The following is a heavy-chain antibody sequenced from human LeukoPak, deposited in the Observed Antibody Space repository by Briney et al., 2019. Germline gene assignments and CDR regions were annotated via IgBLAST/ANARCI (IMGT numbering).Heavy chain of an antibody. CDR1: GGSFSGYY. CDR3: ARRGRYDSSGTFDY. J-gene: IGHJ4*02. CDR2: IYYSGST. D-gene: IGHD3-22*01. Sequence: SETLSLTCAVYGGSFSGYYWSWIRQPPGKGLEWIGYIYYSGSTNYNPSLKSRVTISVDTSKNQFSLNLSSVTAADTAVYYCARRGRYDSSGTFDYWGQGTLVTVSS. V-gene: IGHV4-59*08.